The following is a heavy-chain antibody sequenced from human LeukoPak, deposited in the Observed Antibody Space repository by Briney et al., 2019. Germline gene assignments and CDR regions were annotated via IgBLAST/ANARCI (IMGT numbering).Heavy chain of an antibody. CDR2: ISGNNDST. CDR1: GYTFIIYG. CDR3: ARGSSLIVGAPRGFDC. Sequence: GASVKVSCKASGYTFIIYGISWVRQAPGQGLEWMGWISGNNDSTNYAQKLQGRVTMTTDTSTSTVYMELRSLRSDDTAVYYCARGSSLIVGAPRGFDCWGQGTLVTVSS. D-gene: IGHD1-26*01. J-gene: IGHJ4*02. V-gene: IGHV1-18*01.